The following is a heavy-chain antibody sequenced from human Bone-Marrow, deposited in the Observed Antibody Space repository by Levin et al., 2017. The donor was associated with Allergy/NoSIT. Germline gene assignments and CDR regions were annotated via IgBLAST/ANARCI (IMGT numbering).Heavy chain of an antibody. CDR2: ISYDGSNK. CDR3: AGGVYCDY. CDR1: GFTFSSYG. Sequence: GGSLRLSCAASGFTFSSYGMHWVRQAPGKGLEWVAVISYDGSNKYYADSVKGRFTISRDNSKNTLYLQMNSLRAEDTAVYYCAGGVYCDYWGQGTLVTVSS. V-gene: IGHV3-30*03. J-gene: IGHJ4*02. D-gene: IGHD3-16*01.